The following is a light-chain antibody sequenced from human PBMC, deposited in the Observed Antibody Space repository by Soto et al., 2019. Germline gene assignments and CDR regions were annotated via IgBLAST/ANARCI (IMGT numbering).Light chain of an antibody. Sequence: QSVLTQTPSVSGAPGQTITISCTGTDSNIGAGYDVHWYQHLPGRAPKLLIFGNTHRPSGVPDRFSSSKSGTSASLAITGLQPEDEADYYCQSFDNSLSGFYVFGSGTKLPVL. CDR1: DSNIGAGYD. CDR3: QSFDNSLSGFYV. J-gene: IGLJ1*01. CDR2: GNT. V-gene: IGLV1-40*01.